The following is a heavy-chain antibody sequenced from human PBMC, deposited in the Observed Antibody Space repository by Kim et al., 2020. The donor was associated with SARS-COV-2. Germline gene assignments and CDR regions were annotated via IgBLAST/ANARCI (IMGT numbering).Heavy chain of an antibody. CDR2: IWYDGSNK. CDR3: ARDFAIAAAGTRQP. V-gene: IGHV3-33*01. D-gene: IGHD6-13*01. CDR1: GFTFSSYG. J-gene: IGHJ5*02. Sequence: GGSLRLSCAASGFTFSSYGVHWVRQAPGKGLEWVAVIWYDGSNKYYADSVKGRFTISRDNSKNTLYLQMNSLRAEDTAVYYCARDFAIAAAGTRQPWGQGTLVTVSS.